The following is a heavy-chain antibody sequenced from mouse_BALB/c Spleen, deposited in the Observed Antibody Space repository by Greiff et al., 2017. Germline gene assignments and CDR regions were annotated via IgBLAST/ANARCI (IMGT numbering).Heavy chain of an antibody. CDR2: INPSNGRT. Sequence: QVQLQQSGAELVKPGASVKLSCKASGYTFTSYWMHWVKQRPGQGLEWIGEINPSNGRTNYNEKFKSKATLTVDKSSSTAYMQLSSLTSEDSAVYYCARSDGNYDYWGQGTTLTVSS. V-gene: IGHV1S81*02. J-gene: IGHJ2*01. D-gene: IGHD2-1*01. CDR3: ARSDGNYDY. CDR1: GYTFTSYW.